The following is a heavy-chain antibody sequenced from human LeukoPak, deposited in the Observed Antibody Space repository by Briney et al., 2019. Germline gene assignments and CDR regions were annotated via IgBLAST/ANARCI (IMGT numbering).Heavy chain of an antibody. CDR1: GFTFSSYS. V-gene: IGHV3-21*01. J-gene: IGHJ4*02. D-gene: IGHD4/OR15-4a*01. Sequence: PGGSLRLSCAASGFTFSSYSMNWVRQAPGKGLEWVSSISSSSSYIYYADSVKGRFTISRDNAKNSLYLQMNGLRAEDTAVYYCARDDLGAYDYWGQGTLVTVSS. CDR3: ARDDLGAYDY. CDR2: ISSSSSYI.